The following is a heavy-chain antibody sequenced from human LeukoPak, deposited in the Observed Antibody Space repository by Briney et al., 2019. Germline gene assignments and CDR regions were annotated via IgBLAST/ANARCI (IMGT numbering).Heavy chain of an antibody. Sequence: GASVKVSCKASGYTFTSYAMHWVRQAPGQRLEWMGWINAGNGNTKYSQEFQGRVTITADKSTSTAYMELSSLRSEDTAVYYCASFLGYCTNGVCKNTLYYYYYMDVWGKGTTVTVSS. CDR1: GYTFTSYA. CDR2: INAGNGNT. J-gene: IGHJ6*03. V-gene: IGHV1-3*03. CDR3: ASFLGYCTNGVCKNTLYYYYYMDV. D-gene: IGHD2-8*01.